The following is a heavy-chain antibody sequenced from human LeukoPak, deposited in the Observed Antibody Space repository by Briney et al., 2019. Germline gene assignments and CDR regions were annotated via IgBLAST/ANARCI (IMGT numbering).Heavy chain of an antibody. CDR3: ARRHKYYYDSSGYYLGYFDY. Sequence: SETLSLTCTVSGGSISSGSYYWSWIRQPAGKGLEWIGRIYTSGSTNYNPSLKSRVTISVDTSKNQFSLKLSSVTAADTAVYYCARRHKYYYDSSGYYLGYFDYWGQGTLVTVSS. D-gene: IGHD3-22*01. V-gene: IGHV4-61*02. CDR1: GGSISSGSYY. CDR2: IYTSGST. J-gene: IGHJ4*02.